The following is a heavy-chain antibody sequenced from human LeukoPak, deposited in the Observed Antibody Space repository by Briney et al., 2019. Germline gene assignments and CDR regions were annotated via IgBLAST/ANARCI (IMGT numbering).Heavy chain of an antibody. CDR1: GCSFSSHW. CDR2: IKEDGSEK. D-gene: IGHD3-22*01. Sequence: GGSLRLSCGASGCSFSSHWMSWVRQAPGKGLEWVANIKEDGSEKNYVDSVKGRFTVSRDNAKNSLYLQMNSLRVGDTAVYYCARAPVGYDSSGYHHFDYWGQGTLVTVSS. J-gene: IGHJ4*02. CDR3: ARAPVGYDSSGYHHFDY. V-gene: IGHV3-7*01.